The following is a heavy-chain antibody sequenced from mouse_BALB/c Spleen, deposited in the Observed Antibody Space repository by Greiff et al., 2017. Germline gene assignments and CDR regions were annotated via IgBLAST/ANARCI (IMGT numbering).Heavy chain of an antibody. D-gene: IGHD2-4*01. V-gene: IGHV5-6-5*01. CDR3: ARGGDYEDY. CDR1: GFTFSSYA. J-gene: IGHJ2*01. Sequence: EVMLVESGGGLVKPGGSLKLSCAASGFTFSSYAMSWVRQTPEKRLEWVASISSGGSTYYPDSVKGRFTISRDNARNILYLQMSSLRSEDTAMYYCARGGDYEDYWGQGTTLTVSS. CDR2: ISSGGST.